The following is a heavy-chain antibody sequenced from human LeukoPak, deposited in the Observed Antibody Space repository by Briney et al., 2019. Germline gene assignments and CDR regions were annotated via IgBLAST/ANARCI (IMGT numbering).Heavy chain of an antibody. V-gene: IGHV3-23*01. D-gene: IGHD6-19*01. CDR1: GFTSSSCA. J-gene: IGHJ4*02. Sequence: PGGSLRLSCAASGFTSSSCAMTWVRQAPGKGLEWVSAISGSGDNTYYADSVKGRFTISRDNSKTTLNLQMNSLRAEDTAVYYCAKGIGLAVAGLHYWGQGTLVTVSS. CDR3: AKGIGLAVAGLHY. CDR2: ISGSGDNT.